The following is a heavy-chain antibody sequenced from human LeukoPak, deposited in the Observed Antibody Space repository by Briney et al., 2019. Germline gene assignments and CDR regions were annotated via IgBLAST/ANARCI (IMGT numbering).Heavy chain of an antibody. Sequence: SETLSLTCTVSGGSISSYYWSWIRQPPGKGLEWIGYIYYSGSTNYNPSPKSRVTISVDTSKNQFSLKLSSVTAADTAVYYCARKPPSGPGYYYSYGMDVWGQGTTVTVSS. J-gene: IGHJ6*02. V-gene: IGHV4-59*01. CDR2: IYYSGST. CDR1: GGSISSYY. CDR3: ARKPPSGPGYYYSYGMDV.